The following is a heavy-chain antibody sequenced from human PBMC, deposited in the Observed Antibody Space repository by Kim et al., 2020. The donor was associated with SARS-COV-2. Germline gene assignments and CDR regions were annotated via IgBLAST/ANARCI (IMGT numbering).Heavy chain of an antibody. D-gene: IGHD3-10*01. Sequence: GGSLRLSCAASGFTFRKYGMSWVRQAPGKGLDWVSLISGNGGTTYHADSVKGRFIISRDNSKNKFYLQMNSLRAEDTALYYCATLTRGSEGYASGTWSWFDPWGQVTLVTVSS. J-gene: IGHJ5*02. CDR1: GFTFRKYG. V-gene: IGHV3-23*01. CDR3: ATLTRGSEGYASGTWSWFDP. CDR2: ISGNGGTT.